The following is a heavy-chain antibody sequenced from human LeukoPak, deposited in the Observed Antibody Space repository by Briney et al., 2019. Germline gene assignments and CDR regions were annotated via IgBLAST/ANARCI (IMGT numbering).Heavy chain of an antibody. V-gene: IGHV4-61*02. CDR2: IYTSGST. CDR1: GGSISSGSYY. D-gene: IGHD1-26*01. J-gene: IGHJ4*02. Sequence: SQTLSLTCTVSGGSISSGSYYWRWIRQPAGKGLEWIGRIYTSGSTNYNPSLKSRVTISVDTSKNQFSLKLSSVTAADTAVYYCARSSGSYWGYFDYWGQGTLVTVSS. CDR3: ARSSGSYWGYFDY.